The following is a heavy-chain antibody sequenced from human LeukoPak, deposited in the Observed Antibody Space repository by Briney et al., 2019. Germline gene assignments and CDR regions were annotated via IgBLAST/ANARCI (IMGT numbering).Heavy chain of an antibody. CDR3: ARPGYSSGWYDY. D-gene: IGHD6-19*01. J-gene: IGHJ4*02. CDR2: INHSGST. Sequence: SETLSLTCAVYGGSFSGYYWSWIRQPPGKGLEWIGEINHSGSTNYNPSLKSRVTISVDTSKNQFSLKLSSVTAADTAVYYCARPGYSSGWYDYWGQGTLVTVSS. CDR1: GGSFSGYY. V-gene: IGHV4-34*01.